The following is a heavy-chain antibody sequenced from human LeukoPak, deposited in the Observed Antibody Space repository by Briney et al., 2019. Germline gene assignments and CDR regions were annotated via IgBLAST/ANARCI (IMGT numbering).Heavy chain of an antibody. CDR3: ARDGGKLDYYMDV. D-gene: IGHD1-14*01. V-gene: IGHV3-30-3*01. Sequence: PGGSLRLSCAASGFTFSSYAMHWVRRAPGKGLEWVAVISYDGSNKYYADSVKGRFTISRDNSKNTLYLQMNSLRAVDTAVYYCARDGGKLDYYMDVWGKGTTVTVSS. J-gene: IGHJ6*03. CDR2: ISYDGSNK. CDR1: GFTFSSYA.